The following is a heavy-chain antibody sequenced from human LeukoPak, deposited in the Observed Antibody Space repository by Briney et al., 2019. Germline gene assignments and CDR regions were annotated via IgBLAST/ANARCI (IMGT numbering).Heavy chain of an antibody. CDR3: ARDGDDYSNYDDWFDP. CDR2: IYYSGST. Sequence: SETLSLTCTVSGGSISSGSYYWGWIRQPPGKGLEWIGSIYYSGSTYYNPSLKSRITISVHTSKNQFSLKLSSVTAADTAVYYCARDGDDYSNYDDWFDPWGQGTLVTVSS. D-gene: IGHD4-11*01. J-gene: IGHJ5*02. V-gene: IGHV4-39*07. CDR1: GGSISSGSYY.